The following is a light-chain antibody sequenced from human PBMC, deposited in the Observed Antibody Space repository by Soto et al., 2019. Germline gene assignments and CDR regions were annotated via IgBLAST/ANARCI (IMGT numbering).Light chain of an antibody. V-gene: IGKV1-5*03. J-gene: IGKJ1*01. CDR1: QNINSW. CDR2: EAS. CDR3: QHYNSYSEA. Sequence: DMHMLRSPFTRFASVGDRLTITCRASQNINSWLAWYQQKPGKAPKLLIYEASSLEKGVPARLGGSGSGTEFTLTISSLQPDDFATYYCQHYNSYSEAFGQGTKVDIK.